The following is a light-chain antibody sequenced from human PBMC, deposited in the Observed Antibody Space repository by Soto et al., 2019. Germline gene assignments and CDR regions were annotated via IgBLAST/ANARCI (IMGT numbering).Light chain of an antibody. Sequence: DIQMTQSPSTLSASVGDRVTITCRASQSISSWLAWYQQKPGKAPKLLIYDASSVESGVPSRFRGSGSGTEFTLTISSLQPDDFATYYCQQYHSYSQTFGQGTKVEIK. J-gene: IGKJ1*01. CDR1: QSISSW. CDR3: QQYHSYSQT. CDR2: DAS. V-gene: IGKV1-5*01.